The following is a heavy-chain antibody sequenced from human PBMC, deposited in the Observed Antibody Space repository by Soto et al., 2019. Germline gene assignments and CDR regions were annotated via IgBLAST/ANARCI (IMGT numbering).Heavy chain of an antibody. CDR2: IIPIFGTA. J-gene: IGHJ2*01. Sequence: GASVKVSCKASGGTFSSYAISWVRQAPGQGLEWMGGIIPIFGTANYAQKFQGRVTITADKSTSTAYMELSSLRSEDTAVYYCARVQGRLRWRPLHWYFDLWGRGTLVTVSS. D-gene: IGHD4-17*01. V-gene: IGHV1-69*06. CDR3: ARVQGRLRWRPLHWYFDL. CDR1: GGTFSSYA.